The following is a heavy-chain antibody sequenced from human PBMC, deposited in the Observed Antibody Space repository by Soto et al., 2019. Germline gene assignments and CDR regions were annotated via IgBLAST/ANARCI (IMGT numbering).Heavy chain of an antibody. CDR3: VPVAARSAAEYFQH. CDR1: GGTFSSYA. V-gene: IGHV1-69*12. Sequence: QVQLVQSGAEVKKPGSSVKVSCKASGGTFSSYAISWVRQAPGQGLEWMGGIIPIFGTANYAQKFQGRVTXXAXEXXSTAYMELSSLRSEDTAVYYCVPVAARSAAEYFQHWGQGTLVTVSS. D-gene: IGHD2-15*01. CDR2: IIPIFGTA. J-gene: IGHJ1*01.